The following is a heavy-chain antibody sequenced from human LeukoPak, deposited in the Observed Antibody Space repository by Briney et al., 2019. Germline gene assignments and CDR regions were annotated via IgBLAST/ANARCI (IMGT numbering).Heavy chain of an antibody. CDR2: ISAHNGNT. J-gene: IGHJ5*02. Sequence: ASVTVSCMASGHTFTSYGTSWVRQAAGQGLEWMGWISAHNGNTNYAQRLQGRVTMTTDTSTSTAYMELRSLRSDDTAVYYCARAEEGGWYLLPLDPWGQGTLVTVSS. D-gene: IGHD6-19*01. V-gene: IGHV1-18*01. CDR1: GHTFTSYG. CDR3: ARAEEGGWYLLPLDP.